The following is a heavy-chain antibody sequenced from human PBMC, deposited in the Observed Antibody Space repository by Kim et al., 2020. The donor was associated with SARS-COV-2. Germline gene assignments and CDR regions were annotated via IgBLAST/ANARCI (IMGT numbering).Heavy chain of an antibody. J-gene: IGHJ6*02. D-gene: IGHD6-25*01. Sequence: SVKGRFTIARDNSKNTLYLQRNSLRAEDTAVYYCARDDRLSYYYYGMDVWGQGTTVTVSS. V-gene: IGHV3-53*01. CDR3: ARDDRLSYYYYGMDV.